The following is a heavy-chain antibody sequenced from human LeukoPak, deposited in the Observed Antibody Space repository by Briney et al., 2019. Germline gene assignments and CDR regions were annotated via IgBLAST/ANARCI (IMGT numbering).Heavy chain of an antibody. Sequence: ASVKVSCKASGGTFSSYAINWVRQAPGHGLEWMGGIIPIFGTANYAQKFQGRVTITADESTSTAYMELSSLRSEDTAVYYCARGGQYQLLAPFDYWGQGTLVTVSS. D-gene: IGHD2-2*01. CDR2: IIPIFGTA. V-gene: IGHV1-69*01. CDR3: ARGGQYQLLAPFDY. CDR1: GGTFSSYA. J-gene: IGHJ4*02.